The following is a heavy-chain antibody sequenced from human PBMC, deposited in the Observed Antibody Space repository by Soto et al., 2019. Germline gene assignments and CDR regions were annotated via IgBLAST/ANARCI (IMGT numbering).Heavy chain of an antibody. Sequence: QVQLVQSGAEVKKPGASVKVSCKASGYTFTSYYMHWVRQAPGQGLEWMGIINPSGGSTSYAQKCQGIDTKRRDTATSTVYMELSSPRAEDTAVYYCARDQTEEFRAGSYYPEYYGMDVWGKGTTVTVSS. CDR2: INPSGGST. D-gene: IGHD3-10*01. CDR1: GYTFTSYY. CDR3: ARDQTEEFRAGSYYPEYYGMDV. J-gene: IGHJ6*04. V-gene: IGHV1-46*01.